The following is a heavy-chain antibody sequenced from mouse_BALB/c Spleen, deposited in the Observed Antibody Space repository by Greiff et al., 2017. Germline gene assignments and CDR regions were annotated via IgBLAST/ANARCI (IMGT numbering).Heavy chain of an antibody. CDR1: GYSITSGYY. J-gene: IGHJ2*01. D-gene: IGHD2-14*01. CDR3: ARDPYRYGFDY. V-gene: IGHV3-6*02. Sequence: EVKLQESGPGLVKPSQSLSLTCSVTGYSITSGYYWNWIRQFPGNKLEWMGYISYDGSNNYNPSLKNRISITRDTSKNQFFLKLNSVTTEDTATYYCARDPYRYGFDYWGQGTTLTVSS. CDR2: ISYDGSN.